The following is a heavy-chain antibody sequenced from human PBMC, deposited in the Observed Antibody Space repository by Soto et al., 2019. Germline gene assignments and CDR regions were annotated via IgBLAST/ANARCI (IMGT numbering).Heavy chain of an antibody. CDR2: ISYDGNNQ. CDR1: GFTFSNYG. Sequence: PGGSLRLSCAASGFTFSNYGMHWVRQAPGKGLEWVAIISYDGNNQYYADSVRDQFAISRDNSKNTLFLQMNSLRPEDTAVYYCAKLPWGYNYYDRSEYRATNNDAFDIWGQGTMVTVSS. CDR3: AKLPWGYNYYDRSEYRATNNDAFDI. J-gene: IGHJ3*02. D-gene: IGHD3-22*01. V-gene: IGHV3-30*18.